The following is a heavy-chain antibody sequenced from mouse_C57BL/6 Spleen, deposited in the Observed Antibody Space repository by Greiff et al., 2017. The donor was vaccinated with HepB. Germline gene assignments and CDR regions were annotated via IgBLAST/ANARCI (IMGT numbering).Heavy chain of an antibody. V-gene: IGHV1-66*01. CDR1: GYSFTSYY. J-gene: IGHJ4*01. Sequence: QVQLQQSGPELVKPGASVKISCKASGYSFTSYYIHWVKQRPGQGLEWIGWIYPGSGNTKYNEKFKGKATLTADTSSSTAYMQLSSLTSEDSAVYYCARKGNYGSSYYAMDYWGQGTSVTVSS. CDR3: ARKGNYGSSYYAMDY. CDR2: IYPGSGNT. D-gene: IGHD1-1*01.